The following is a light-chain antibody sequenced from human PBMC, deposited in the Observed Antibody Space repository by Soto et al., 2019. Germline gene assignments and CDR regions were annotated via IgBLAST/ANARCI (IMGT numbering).Light chain of an antibody. CDR1: QSVNSNH. CDR3: RQYCSLLVT. Sequence: DIVLTQSPGTLSLSPGERATLSCRASQSVNSNHLAWYQQRPGQAPRLLIYGASIRATGIPDRFSGSGSGRGFPLSISRMEPEDFAVLYCRQYCSLLVTFGQGTRPETK. J-gene: IGKJ5*01. CDR2: GAS. V-gene: IGKV3-20*01.